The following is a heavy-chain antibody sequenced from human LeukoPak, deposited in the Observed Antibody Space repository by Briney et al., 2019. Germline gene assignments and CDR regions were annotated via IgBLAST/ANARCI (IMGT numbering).Heavy chain of an antibody. Sequence: GGSLRLSCAASGFTFSSYSMNWVRQAPGKGLEWVSVIYSGGSTYYADSVKGRFTISRDNSKNTLYLQMNSLRAEDTAVYYCARVSRSDFWSGYDFDYWGQGTLVTVSS. CDR1: GFTFSSYS. D-gene: IGHD3-3*01. CDR3: ARVSRSDFWSGYDFDY. CDR2: IYSGGST. V-gene: IGHV3-53*01. J-gene: IGHJ4*02.